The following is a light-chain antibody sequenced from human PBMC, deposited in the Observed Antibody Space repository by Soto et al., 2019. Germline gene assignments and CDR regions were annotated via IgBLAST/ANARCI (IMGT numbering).Light chain of an antibody. CDR3: SSSTTGSTPVV. CDR2: DVS. J-gene: IGLJ2*01. Sequence: QSALTQPASVSGSPGQSITISCTGTSSDVGGYNYVSWYQQHPGKAPKFMIYDVSNRPSGVSDRFSGSKSGNTASLTISGLQAEDEADYYCSSSTTGSTPVVFGGGTKVTVL. CDR1: SSDVGGYNY. V-gene: IGLV2-14*01.